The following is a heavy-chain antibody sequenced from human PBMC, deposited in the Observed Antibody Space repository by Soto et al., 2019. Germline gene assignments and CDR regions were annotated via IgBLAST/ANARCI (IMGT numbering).Heavy chain of an antibody. CDR3: ARAVGDYEPYYYYGMDV. CDR2: IWDDGSNK. Sequence: QVQLVESGGGVVQPGRSLRLSCAASGFTFSSYGMHWVRQAPGKGLEWVAVIWDDGSNKYYADSVKCRFTISRDNSKNTLYLQMNSLRAEDTAVYYCARAVGDYEPYYYYGMDVWGQGTTVTVSS. V-gene: IGHV3-33*01. D-gene: IGHD4-17*01. CDR1: GFTFSSYG. J-gene: IGHJ6*02.